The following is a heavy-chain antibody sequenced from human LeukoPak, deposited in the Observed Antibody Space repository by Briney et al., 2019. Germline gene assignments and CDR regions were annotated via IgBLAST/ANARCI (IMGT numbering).Heavy chain of an antibody. CDR3: ARVDYGDYGFDY. CDR1: GFTVSSNY. CDR2: IYSGGST. Sequence: GGSLRLSCAASGFTVSSNYMSWVRQAPGKGLEWVSVIYSGGSTYYADSVKGRFTISRDNAKNTLYLQMNSLRAEDTAVYYCARVDYGDYGFDYWGQGTLVTVSS. J-gene: IGHJ4*02. V-gene: IGHV3-66*01. D-gene: IGHD4-17*01.